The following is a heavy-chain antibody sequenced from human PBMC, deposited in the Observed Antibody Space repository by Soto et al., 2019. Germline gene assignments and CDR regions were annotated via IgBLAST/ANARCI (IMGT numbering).Heavy chain of an antibody. CDR3: ARDGCSGSNCLNWFGP. Sequence: EVQLVESGGGLVQPGGSLRLSCAASGFTFSSYSMNWVRQAPGKGLEWVSYISSSSTTKYYADSVKGRFTISRDNAKNSLYLQMSSLRAEDTAVYYCARDGCSGSNCLNWFGPWGQGTLVSVSS. CDR2: ISSSSTTK. D-gene: IGHD2-15*01. V-gene: IGHV3-48*01. J-gene: IGHJ5*02. CDR1: GFTFSSYS.